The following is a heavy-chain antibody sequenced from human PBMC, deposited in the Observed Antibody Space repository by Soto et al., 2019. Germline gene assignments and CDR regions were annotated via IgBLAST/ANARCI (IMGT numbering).Heavy chain of an antibody. CDR1: GYTFTSCA. Sequence: QVQLVQSGAEVKKPGASVKVSCKAPGYTFTSCAMHWVRQAPGQRLEWMGWINAGNGNTKYSQKFQGRVTITRDTSASTAYMELSSLRSEDTAVYYCARGPGGPDGPGDYWGQGTLVTVSS. J-gene: IGHJ4*02. D-gene: IGHD2-15*01. CDR3: ARGPGGPDGPGDY. CDR2: INAGNGNT. V-gene: IGHV1-3*01.